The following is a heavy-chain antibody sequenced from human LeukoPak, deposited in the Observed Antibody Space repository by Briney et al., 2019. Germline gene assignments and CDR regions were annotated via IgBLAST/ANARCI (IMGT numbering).Heavy chain of an antibody. V-gene: IGHV3-74*01. Sequence: GGSLRLSWSASGFTFSRYWMHWVRQAPGKGLVWVSRINTDGSSTSYADSVKGRFTISRDNAKNTLYLQMNSLRVEDTAVYYFTRGYPIFDYWGQGTLVTVSS. J-gene: IGHJ4*02. D-gene: IGHD3-16*02. CDR1: GFTFSRYW. CDR3: TRGYPIFDY. CDR2: INTDGSST.